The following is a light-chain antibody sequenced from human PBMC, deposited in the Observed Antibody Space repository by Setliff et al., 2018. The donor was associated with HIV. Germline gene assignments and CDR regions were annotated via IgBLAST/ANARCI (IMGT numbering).Light chain of an antibody. Sequence: QSVLAQPASVSGSPGQSITISCTGTSSDVGGYNFVSWYQQHPGKAPKLIISDVSKRPSGVSHRFSGSKSGNTASLTISGLQTEDEADYYCCSYTTSLTDVFGTGTKGTVL. CDR2: DVS. J-gene: IGLJ1*01. CDR1: SSDVGGYNF. V-gene: IGLV2-14*03. CDR3: CSYTTSLTDV.